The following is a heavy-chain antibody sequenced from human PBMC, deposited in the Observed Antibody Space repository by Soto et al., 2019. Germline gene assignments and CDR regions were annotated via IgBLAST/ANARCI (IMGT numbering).Heavy chain of an antibody. Sequence: QVQLQQWGAGLLKASETLSLTCVVSGGSFSGYFWIWIRQSPGRGLEWIGEISHSGSRNYNPAFQSRVIISVDSSKNHVSLKLRSVTAADSATYFCARGLAYDRPITVAEPFDSWGQGTLVTVSS. CDR2: ISHSGSR. CDR3: ARGLAYDRPITVAEPFDS. D-gene: IGHD6-19*01. V-gene: IGHV4-34*02. CDR1: GGSFSGYF. J-gene: IGHJ4*02.